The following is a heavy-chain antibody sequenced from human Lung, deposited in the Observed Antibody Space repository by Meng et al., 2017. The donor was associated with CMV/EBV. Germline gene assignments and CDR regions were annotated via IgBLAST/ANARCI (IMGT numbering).Heavy chain of an antibody. D-gene: IGHD3-10*01. CDR1: GFTFSNAW. Sequence: GGSLRLSCAASGFTFSNAWMSWVRQTPGKGLEWVAFIRHDGTNKFYGDSVKGRFTISRDNSKNTVSLQMNSLRPEETTIYYCAKDLLLFGGANAYFDSWGQGTXVTVSS. J-gene: IGHJ4*02. V-gene: IGHV3-30*02. CDR2: IRHDGTNK. CDR3: AKDLLLFGGANAYFDS.